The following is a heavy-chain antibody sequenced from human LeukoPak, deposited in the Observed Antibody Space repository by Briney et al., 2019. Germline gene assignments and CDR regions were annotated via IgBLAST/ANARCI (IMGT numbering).Heavy chain of an antibody. Sequence: PGGPLTLSCSASGFTFSSYGMHWVRQAPGKGLECVAVISYDGTNKYSADYVKGAFTISRDNSKNTLYLQMNSLRAEDTSVYYCAKDKGSGFDYWGQGTLVTVSS. J-gene: IGHJ4*02. CDR3: AKDKGSGFDY. CDR1: GFTFSSYG. CDR2: ISYDGTNK. V-gene: IGHV3-30*18. D-gene: IGHD3-10*01.